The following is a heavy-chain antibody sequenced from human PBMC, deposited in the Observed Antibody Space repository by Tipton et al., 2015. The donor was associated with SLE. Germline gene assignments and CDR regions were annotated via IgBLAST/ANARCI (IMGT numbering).Heavy chain of an antibody. CDR1: GGSISNYY. D-gene: IGHD5-12*01. CDR2: ISTRGTT. V-gene: IGHV4-4*09. Sequence: GLVKPSETLSLTCTVSGGSISNYYWSWIRQPPGKGLEWIGYISTRGTTNYNPSLKSRVTMSLDTSKNQFSLKLSSVTTADTAAYFCARQEYTGYARGVYFDYWSQGTLVTVSS. J-gene: IGHJ4*02. CDR3: ARQEYTGYARGVYFDY.